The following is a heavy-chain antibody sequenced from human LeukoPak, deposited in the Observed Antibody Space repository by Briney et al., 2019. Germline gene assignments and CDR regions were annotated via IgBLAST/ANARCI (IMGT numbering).Heavy chain of an antibody. J-gene: IGHJ6*02. Sequence: SETLSLTCTVSGGSISSYYWSWIRQPPGKGLEWLGYIYYSGSTNYNPSLKSRVTISVDTSKNQFSLKLSSVTAADTAVYYCARQKGSSWYGYYYGMDVWGQGTTVTVSS. CDR1: GGSISSYY. CDR3: ARQKGSSWYGYYYGMDV. V-gene: IGHV4-59*01. D-gene: IGHD6-13*01. CDR2: IYYSGST.